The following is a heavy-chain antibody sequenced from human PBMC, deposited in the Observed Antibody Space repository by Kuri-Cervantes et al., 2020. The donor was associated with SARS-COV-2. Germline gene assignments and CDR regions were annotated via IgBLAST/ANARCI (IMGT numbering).Heavy chain of an antibody. CDR3: ARVRQNDFQAFDY. J-gene: IGHJ4*02. CDR1: GYTFTSYG. CDR2: ISAYNGNT. V-gene: IGHV1-18*01. Sequence: ASVKVSCKASGYTFTSYGISWVRQAPGQGLEWMGWISAYNGNTNYAQKLQGRVTMTTDTSTSTAYVELRSLRSEDTAVYYCARVRQNDFQAFDYWGQGTLVTVSS. D-gene: IGHD3-3*01.